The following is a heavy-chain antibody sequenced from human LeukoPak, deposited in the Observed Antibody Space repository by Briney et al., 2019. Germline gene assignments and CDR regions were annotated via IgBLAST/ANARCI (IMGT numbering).Heavy chain of an antibody. CDR2: ISVYKGQT. J-gene: IGHJ4*02. V-gene: IGHV1-18*01. D-gene: IGHD3-3*01. CDR1: GGTFNTYV. CDR3: ARALYAFWSGPDY. Sequence: ASVKVSCKASGGTFNTYVFTWVRQAPGQGLEWVGWISVYKGQTHYAQKLQGRVIMTADTSTNTAYMELRSLRSDDTAVYYCARALYAFWSGPDYWGQGTLVTVSS.